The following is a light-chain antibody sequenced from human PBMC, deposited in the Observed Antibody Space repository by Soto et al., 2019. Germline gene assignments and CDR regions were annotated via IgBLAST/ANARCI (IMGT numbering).Light chain of an antibody. CDR2: DAT. V-gene: IGKV3-20*01. CDR3: QQYSSSPST. J-gene: IGKJ5*01. CDR1: QSVSSSTY. Sequence: EIVLTQSPGTLSLSPGERATLTCRASQSVSSSTYLAWYQQKPGQPPRLLIYDATTRATGIPDRFSGSGSGKEFTLTISSLQPEDFAVYYCQQYSSSPSTFGQGTRLEIK.